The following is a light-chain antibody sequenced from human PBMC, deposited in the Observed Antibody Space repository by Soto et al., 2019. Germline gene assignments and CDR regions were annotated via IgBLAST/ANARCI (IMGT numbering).Light chain of an antibody. CDR2: DVS. CDR3: SSYTSSSTLV. Sequence: QSALTQPASVSGSPGQSITISCTGTSGDVGGYTYVSWYQQHPGKAPKLIIYDVSNRPSVVSNRFSGSKSGNTASLTISGLQAADEADYYCSSYTSSSTLVFGGGTKLTVL. CDR1: SGDVGGYTY. V-gene: IGLV2-14*03. J-gene: IGLJ2*01.